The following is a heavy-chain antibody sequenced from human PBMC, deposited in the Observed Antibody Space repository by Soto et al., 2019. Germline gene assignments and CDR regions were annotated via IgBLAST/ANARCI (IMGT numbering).Heavy chain of an antibody. CDR3: ATDNGGSFDY. CDR2: ISSSSTSS. Sequence: GGSLRLSCAASGFTFSDSYMSWIRQAPGKGLEWVSYISSSSTSSNYADSVKGRFTISRDNAKNSLYLQMNSLRAEDTAVYYCATDNGGSFDYWGQGTLVTAPQ. CDR1: GFTFSDSY. D-gene: IGHD2-8*01. V-gene: IGHV3-11*05. J-gene: IGHJ4*02.